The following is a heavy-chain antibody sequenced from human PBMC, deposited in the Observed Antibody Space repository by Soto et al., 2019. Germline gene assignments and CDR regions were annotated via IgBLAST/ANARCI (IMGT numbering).Heavy chain of an antibody. CDR1: GFTFSSYS. V-gene: IGHV3-21*02. Sequence: EVQLVESGGGLVKPGESLKLSCAVYGFTFSSYSMNWVRQAPGKGLEWVSSISSGSTYKHYADTVKGRFTISRDNAKNSLYLQMSGLRAEDTAIYYWAKDAFDAISSLAVWGQGTLVCVSS. D-gene: IGHD6-19*01. CDR2: ISSGSTYK. J-gene: IGHJ4*02. CDR3: AKDAFDAISSLAV.